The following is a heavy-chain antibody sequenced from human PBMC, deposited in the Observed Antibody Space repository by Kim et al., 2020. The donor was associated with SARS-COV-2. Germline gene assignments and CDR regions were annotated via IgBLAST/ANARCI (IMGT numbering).Heavy chain of an antibody. V-gene: IGHV4-59*12. D-gene: IGHD6-6*01. Sequence: SETLSLTCTVSGGSISSYYWSWIRQPPGKGLEGIGCIYYSGSTNYNPSLKRRVTITVDTNKNQLSLKQSSVTAAAAAADYYSRSVAARRAVDYWGQG. J-gene: IGHJ4*02. CDR2: IYYSGST. CDR3: SRSVAARRAVDY. CDR1: GGSISSYY.